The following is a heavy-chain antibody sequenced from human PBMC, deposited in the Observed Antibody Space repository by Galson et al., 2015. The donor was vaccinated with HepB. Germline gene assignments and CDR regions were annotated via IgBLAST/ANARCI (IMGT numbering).Heavy chain of an antibody. D-gene: IGHD6-13*01. CDR2: ISYDGSNK. J-gene: IGHJ4*02. CDR1: GFTFSSYA. CDR3: ARGGGGAAAGTEGY. V-gene: IGHV3-30*04. Sequence: SLRLSCAASGFTFSSYAMHWVRQAPGKGLEWVAVISYDGSNKYYADSVKGRFTISRDNSKNTLYLQMNSLRAEDTAVYYCARGGGGAAAGTEGYWGQGTLVTVSS.